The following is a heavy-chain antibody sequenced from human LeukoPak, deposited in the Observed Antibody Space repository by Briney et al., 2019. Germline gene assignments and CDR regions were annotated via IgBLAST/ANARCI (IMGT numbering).Heavy chain of an antibody. J-gene: IGHJ3*02. D-gene: IGHD5-24*01. CDR2: IYYSGTT. CDR1: GGSISSYY. V-gene: IGHV4-59*01. CDR3: AREGMAYAFDI. Sequence: PSETLSLTCTVSGGSISSYYWSWIRQPPGKGLEWIGYIYYSGTTNYNPSLKSRVTISVDTSKNQFSLKLSSVTAADTAVYYCAREGMAYAFDIWGQGTMVTVSS.